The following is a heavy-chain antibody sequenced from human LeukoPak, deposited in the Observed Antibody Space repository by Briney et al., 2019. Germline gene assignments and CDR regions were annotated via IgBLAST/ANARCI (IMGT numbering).Heavy chain of an antibody. Sequence: GGSLRLSCAASGFTFSNYDMHWVRQATGKGLEWVSGIGKGGDTYYADSVKGRFIISRENAKNSVYLQMNSLRAGDTAPSYSARGGPGPFDYWGQGTLVTVSS. V-gene: IGHV3-13*04. CDR3: ARGGPGPFDY. D-gene: IGHD3-16*01. CDR1: GFTFSNYD. CDR2: IGKGGDT. J-gene: IGHJ4*02.